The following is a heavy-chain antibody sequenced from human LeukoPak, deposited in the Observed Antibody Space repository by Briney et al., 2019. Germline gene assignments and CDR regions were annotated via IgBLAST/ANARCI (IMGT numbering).Heavy chain of an antibody. J-gene: IGHJ4*02. Sequence: LAGGSLRLSCAASGFTFSNYWMHWVRQAPGKGLVWVSRLNSDGSSTNYADSVKGRFTISRDNAKNTLYLQMNSLRDEDTAVFYCARSRYDYIWGIDYWGQGTLVTISS. V-gene: IGHV3-74*01. CDR1: GFTFSNYW. CDR2: LNSDGSST. CDR3: ARSRYDYIWGIDY. D-gene: IGHD3-16*01.